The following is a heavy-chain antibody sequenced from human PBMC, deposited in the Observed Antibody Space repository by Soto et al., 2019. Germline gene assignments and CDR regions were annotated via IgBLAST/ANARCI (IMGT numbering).Heavy chain of an antibody. Sequence: HPGGSRRLSCRASTFSLSTYALTWGGQAPGKGLEWVASITGSGGGTYYADSLKGRFTISRDNFKNTLYLQMNSLRAEDTAVYYCARDPNGDYVGAFDFWGQGTMVTVSS. J-gene: IGHJ3*01. CDR2: ITGSGGGT. CDR1: TFSLSTYA. V-gene: IGHV3-23*01. D-gene: IGHD4-17*01. CDR3: ARDPNGDYVGAFDF.